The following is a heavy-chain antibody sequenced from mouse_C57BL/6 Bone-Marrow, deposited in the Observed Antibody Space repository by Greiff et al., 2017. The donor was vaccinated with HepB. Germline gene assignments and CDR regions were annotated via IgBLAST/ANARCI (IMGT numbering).Heavy chain of an antibody. D-gene: IGHD1-1*01. CDR3: ARYTTVVAPSDY. J-gene: IGHJ2*01. CDR1: GYTFTSYW. V-gene: IGHV1-55*01. CDR2: IYPGSGST. Sequence: QVQLQQPGAELVKPGASVKMSCKASGYTFTSYWITWVKQRPGQGLEWIGDIYPGSGSTNYNEKFKSKATLTVDTSSSKAYMQLSSLTSEDSAVYYCARYTTVVAPSDYWGQGTTLTVSS.